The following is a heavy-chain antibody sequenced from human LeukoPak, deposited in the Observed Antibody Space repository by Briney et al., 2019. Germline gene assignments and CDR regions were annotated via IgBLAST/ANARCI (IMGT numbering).Heavy chain of an antibody. CDR1: GYSISSGYY. Sequence: SETLSLTCTVSGYSISSGYYWGWIRQPPGKGLEWIASIYHSGSIYYNSSLKSRVTISVDTSKNHFSLKLTSMTAADTAVYYCASIGRLTTDYWGQGTLVTVSS. D-gene: IGHD1-1*01. J-gene: IGHJ4*02. V-gene: IGHV4-38-2*02. CDR3: ASIGRLTTDY. CDR2: IYHSGSI.